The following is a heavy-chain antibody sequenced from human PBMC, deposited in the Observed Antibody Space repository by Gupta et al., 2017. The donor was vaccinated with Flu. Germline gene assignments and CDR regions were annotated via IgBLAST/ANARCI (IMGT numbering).Heavy chain of an antibody. CDR3: AKDPGHIVVVTTLLPDY. V-gene: IGHV3-30*18. CDR1: GFTFSSHG. CDR2: ISYVGSNK. Sequence: QVQLLESGGGVVQCGGSLIRSCAASGFTFSSHGMHWVRQAPGKGLEWVAVISYVGSNKYYADSVKERFTISRDNSKNTLYLQMNSLRAEDTAVYYSAKDPGHIVVVTTLLPDYWGQGTLVTVSS. D-gene: IGHD2-21*02. J-gene: IGHJ4*02.